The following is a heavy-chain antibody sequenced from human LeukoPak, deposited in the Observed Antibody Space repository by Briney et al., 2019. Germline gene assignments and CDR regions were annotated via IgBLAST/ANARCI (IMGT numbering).Heavy chain of an antibody. CDR3: ARGAVSGDCTDGSGYHFDI. J-gene: IGHJ3*02. Sequence: ASVKVSCKASGNTFTSDINWVRQATGQGLEWMGWMNAKSGNADYSPKFQGRVTMSRDIAITTTYMDLSSLRSEDTAVYYCARGAVSGDCTDGSGYHFDIWGKGKMVIVSS. CDR1: GNTFTSD. D-gene: IGHD2-15*01. V-gene: IGHV1-8*01. CDR2: MNAKSGNA.